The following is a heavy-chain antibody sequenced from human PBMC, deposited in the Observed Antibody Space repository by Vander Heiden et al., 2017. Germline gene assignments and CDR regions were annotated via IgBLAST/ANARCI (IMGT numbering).Heavy chain of an antibody. V-gene: IGHV3-15*01. CDR2: IKSNTDAGTT. J-gene: IGHJ6*02. CDR3: SSPSAAAGPYYGMDV. CDR1: GFTLDNAG. D-gene: IGHD6-13*01. Sequence: QLVVSAGGLATPGQSLRLSCAAAGFTLDNAGLGWVRQAPVKGLEWVGRIKSNTDAGTTDYAAPVKDRFTISRDDSKNTLYLQRHSLKIEDTAVYYCSSPSAAAGPYYGMDVWGQGTTVTVSS.